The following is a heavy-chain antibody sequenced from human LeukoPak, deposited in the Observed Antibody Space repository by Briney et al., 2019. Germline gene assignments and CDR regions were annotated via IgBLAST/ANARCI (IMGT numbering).Heavy chain of an antibody. CDR3: ARLYGGNSNNYYCDY. Sequence: SETLSLTCSFSGDSISTYYWSWIRQSPGKGLEWIGHIYSSGNTDYNSSLKSRVTISVDTSKSQFSLRLSSVTAADTAVYYCARLYGGNSNNYYCDYWGQGTLVTVSS. V-gene: IGHV4-59*08. J-gene: IGHJ4*02. D-gene: IGHD4-23*01. CDR1: GDSISTYY. CDR2: IYSSGNT.